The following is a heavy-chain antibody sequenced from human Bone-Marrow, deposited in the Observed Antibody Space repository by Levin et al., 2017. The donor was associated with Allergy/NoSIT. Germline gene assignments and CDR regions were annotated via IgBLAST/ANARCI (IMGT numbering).Heavy chain of an antibody. CDR2: ISAYNGDT. Sequence: GESLKISCKASGYTFSDHAISWVRQAPGQRLEWMGWISAYNGDTKIPQSLQGRVTMTTDTSTNTAYMELRSLRSDDTAVYYCAKDFDFWGGYQSGAFDVWGQGTMVTVSS. CDR3: AKDFDFWGGYQSGAFDV. V-gene: IGHV1-18*01. CDR1: GYTFSDHA. J-gene: IGHJ3*01. D-gene: IGHD3-3*01.